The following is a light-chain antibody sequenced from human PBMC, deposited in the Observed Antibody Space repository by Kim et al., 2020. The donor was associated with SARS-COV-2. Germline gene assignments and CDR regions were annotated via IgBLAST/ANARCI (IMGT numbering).Light chain of an antibody. Sequence: DIQLTQSPSFLSASVGDRVTITCRASQGISSYLAWYQQKPGKAPKLLIYAASTLQSGVPSSFSGSGSGTEFTLTISSLQPEDFATYYCQQLNSYLLFGGGTKVDIK. V-gene: IGKV1-9*01. CDR2: AAS. CDR1: QGISSY. CDR3: QQLNSYLL. J-gene: IGKJ4*01.